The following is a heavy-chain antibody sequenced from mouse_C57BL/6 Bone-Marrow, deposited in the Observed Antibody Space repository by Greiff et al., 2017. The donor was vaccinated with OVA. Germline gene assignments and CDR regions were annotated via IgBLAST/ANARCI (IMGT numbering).Heavy chain of an antibody. V-gene: IGHV14-4*01. Sequence: EVKLVESGAELVRPGASVKLSCTASGFNIKDDYMHWVKQRPEQGLEWIGWIDPENGDTEYASKFQGKATITADTSSNTAYLQLSSLTSEDTAVYYCTPFFYGSPAWFAYWGQGTLVTVSA. CDR2: IDPENGDT. CDR1: GFNIKDDY. CDR3: TPFFYGSPAWFAY. D-gene: IGHD1-1*01. J-gene: IGHJ3*01.